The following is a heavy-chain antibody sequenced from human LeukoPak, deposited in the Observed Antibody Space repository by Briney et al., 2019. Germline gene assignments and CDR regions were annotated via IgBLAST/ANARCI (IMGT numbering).Heavy chain of an antibody. Sequence: VASVKVSCKASGYTLTGYYTHWVRQAPGQGLEWMGWINPNSGGTNYAQKFQGRVTMTRDTSISTAYMELSRLGSDDTAVYYCARDGASGYLADYWGQGTLVTVSS. CDR1: GYTLTGYY. V-gene: IGHV1-2*02. CDR2: INPNSGGT. CDR3: ARDGASGYLADY. D-gene: IGHD3-3*01. J-gene: IGHJ4*02.